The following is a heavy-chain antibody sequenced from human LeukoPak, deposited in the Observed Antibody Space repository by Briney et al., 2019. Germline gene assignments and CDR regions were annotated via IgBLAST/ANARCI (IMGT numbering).Heavy chain of an antibody. CDR2: IYYSGST. CDR1: GGSISSSSYY. D-gene: IGHD3-10*01. Sequence: EPSETLSLTCTVSGGSISSSSYYWGWIRQPPGKGLEWIGSIYYSGSTYYNPSLKSRFTISVDTSKNQFSLKLSSVTAADTAVYYCASHTYYYGSGSLWDYWGQGTLVTVSS. CDR3: ASHTYYYGSGSLWDY. V-gene: IGHV4-39*01. J-gene: IGHJ4*02.